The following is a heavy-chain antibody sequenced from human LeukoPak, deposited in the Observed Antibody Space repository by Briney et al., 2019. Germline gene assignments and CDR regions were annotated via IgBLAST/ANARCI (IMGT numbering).Heavy chain of an antibody. V-gene: IGHV3-30*18. Sequence: GRSLRLSCAASGFTFSSYGMHWVRQAPGKGLEWVAVIWYGGSNKYYADSVKGRFTISRDNSKNTLYLQMNSLRAEDTAVYYCAKARAARGAFDIWGQGTMVTVSS. CDR3: AKARAARGAFDI. CDR1: GFTFSSYG. CDR2: IWYGGSNK. D-gene: IGHD6-6*01. J-gene: IGHJ3*02.